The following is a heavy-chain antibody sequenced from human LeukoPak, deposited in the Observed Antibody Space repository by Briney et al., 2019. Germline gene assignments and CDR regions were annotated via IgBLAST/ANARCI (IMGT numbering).Heavy chain of an antibody. CDR2: IYYSGST. V-gene: IGHV4-39*01. D-gene: IGHD6-13*01. J-gene: IGHJ6*03. CDR1: GGSISSSSYY. Sequence: SETLSLTCTVSGGSISSSSYYWGWIRQPPGKGLEWIGSIYYSGSTYYNPSLKSRVTISVDTSKNQFSLKLSSVTAADTAVYYCARKRGSSSWANYYYYYMDVWGKGTTVTISS. CDR3: ARKRGSSSWANYYYYYMDV.